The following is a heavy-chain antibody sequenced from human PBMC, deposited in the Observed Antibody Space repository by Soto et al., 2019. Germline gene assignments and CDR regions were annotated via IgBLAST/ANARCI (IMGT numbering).Heavy chain of an antibody. Sequence: ASFKACGGAFSSYAISWGRQAPGQRVEWVGGIIPIFGTANYAQKFQGRVTITADESTSTAYMELSSLRSEDTAVYYCARANPGVDIVATTYYYYGMDVWGQGTTVTVSS. J-gene: IGHJ6*02. CDR1: GGAFSSYA. CDR2: IIPIFGTA. CDR3: ARANPGVDIVATTYYYYGMDV. D-gene: IGHD5-12*01. V-gene: IGHV1-69*01.